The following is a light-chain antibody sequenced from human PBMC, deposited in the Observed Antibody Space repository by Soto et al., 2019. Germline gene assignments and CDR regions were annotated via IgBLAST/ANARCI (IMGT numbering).Light chain of an antibody. CDR3: QKYGGVPWA. J-gene: IGKJ1*01. CDR2: AAS. V-gene: IGKV1-27*01. CDR1: QDIKEY. Sequence: QMTQSPSSLSESLGDRVTIACRASQDIKEYVVWYQQKPGRSPKLLIYAASTLQSGVPSRFSGSGSGTEFTLTISSLQPEDVATYYCQKYGGVPWAFGQGTKVDIK.